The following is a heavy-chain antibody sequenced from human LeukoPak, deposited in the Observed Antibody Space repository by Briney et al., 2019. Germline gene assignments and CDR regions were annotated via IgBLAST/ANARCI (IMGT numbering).Heavy chain of an antibody. D-gene: IGHD3-22*01. CDR2: IYYSGST. CDR1: GGSISSYY. Sequence: SETLSLTCTVSGGSISSYYRSWIRQPPGKGLEWIGYIYYSGSTNYNPSLKSRVTISVDTSKNQFSLKLSSVTAADTAVYYCARTGGYYYAYAFDIWGQGTMVTVSS. CDR3: ARTGGYYYAYAFDI. V-gene: IGHV4-59*01. J-gene: IGHJ3*02.